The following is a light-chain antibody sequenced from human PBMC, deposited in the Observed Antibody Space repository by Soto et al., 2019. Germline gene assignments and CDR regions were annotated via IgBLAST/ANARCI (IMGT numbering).Light chain of an antibody. Sequence: EIVLTQSPATLSLSPGERATLSCRASQSVSSYLAWYQQNPGQAPRLLIYDASNRATGIPARCSGSGSGTDFTLTISSLEPEDFAVYYCQQRSNWPPRYTFGQGTKLEIK. V-gene: IGKV3-11*01. CDR2: DAS. CDR3: QQRSNWPPRYT. J-gene: IGKJ2*01. CDR1: QSVSSY.